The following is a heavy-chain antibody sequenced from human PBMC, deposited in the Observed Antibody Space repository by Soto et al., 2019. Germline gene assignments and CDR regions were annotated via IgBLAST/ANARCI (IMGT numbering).Heavy chain of an antibody. Sequence: GGSLRLSCAASGFTFSSYAMHWVRQAPGKGLEWVAVISYDGSNKYYADSVKGRFTISRDNSKNTLYLQMNSLRAEDTAVYYCARDGPYSSSSYPPYYYYYGMDVWGQGTTVTVSS. CDR2: ISYDGSNK. D-gene: IGHD6-6*01. CDR3: ARDGPYSSSSYPPYYYYYGMDV. CDR1: GFTFSSYA. V-gene: IGHV3-30-3*01. J-gene: IGHJ6*02.